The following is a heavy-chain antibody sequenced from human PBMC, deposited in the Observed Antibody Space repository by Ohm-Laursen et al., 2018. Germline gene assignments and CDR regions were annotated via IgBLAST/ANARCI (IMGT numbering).Heavy chain of an antibody. Sequence: GTLSLTCAVSGYSISSGYYWGWIRQPPGKGLEWIGSIYHSGSTYYNPSLKSRVTISVDTSKNQFSLKLSSVTAADTAVYYCARISSQTLLLKVDWFDPWGQGTLVTVSS. D-gene: IGHD2-15*01. J-gene: IGHJ5*02. CDR1: GYSISSGYY. V-gene: IGHV4-38-2*01. CDR3: ARISSQTLLLKVDWFDP. CDR2: IYHSGST.